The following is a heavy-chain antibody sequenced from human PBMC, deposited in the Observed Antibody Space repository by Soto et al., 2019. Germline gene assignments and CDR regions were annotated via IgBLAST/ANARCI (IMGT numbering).Heavy chain of an antibody. CDR1: GFTFSSYG. CDR2: RSYDGSNK. J-gene: IGHJ6*02. Sequence: PGGSLRLSCAASGFTFSSYGMHWVRKAPGQGLEWVAVRSYDGSNKYYADSVKGRFTISRDNSKNTLYLQMNSLRAEDTAVYYCANGGHGLRFLEWLRDWDYYYGMDVWGQGTTVTVSS. V-gene: IGHV3-30*18. D-gene: IGHD3-3*01. CDR3: ANGGHGLRFLEWLRDWDYYYGMDV.